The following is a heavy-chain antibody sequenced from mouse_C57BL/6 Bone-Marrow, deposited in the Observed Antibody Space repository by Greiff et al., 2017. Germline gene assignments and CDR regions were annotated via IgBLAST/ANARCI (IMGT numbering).Heavy chain of an antibody. Sequence: DVQLVESGGGLVKPGGSLKLSCAASGFTFSSYAMSWVRQTPEKRLEWVATISDGGSYTYYPDNVKGRFTISRDNAKNNLYLQMSHLKSEDTAMYYCARDPAQAPYFDYWGQGTTLTVSS. J-gene: IGHJ2*01. CDR2: ISDGGSYT. D-gene: IGHD3-2*02. V-gene: IGHV5-4*01. CDR1: GFTFSSYA. CDR3: ARDPAQAPYFDY.